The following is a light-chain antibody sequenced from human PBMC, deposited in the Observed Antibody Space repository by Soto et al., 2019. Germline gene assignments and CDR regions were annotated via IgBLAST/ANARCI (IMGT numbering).Light chain of an antibody. J-gene: IGKJ2*01. Sequence: VLTQSPGTLSLSPGERATLSCRASQSVSSSNLAWYQKTPGQAPRVLIYGASSRATGIPDRFSGSGSGTDFTLTISRLEPEDFAVYYCQQYDNSPYTFCQGTNLEIK. CDR1: QSVSSSN. CDR2: GAS. CDR3: QQYDNSPYT. V-gene: IGKV3-20*01.